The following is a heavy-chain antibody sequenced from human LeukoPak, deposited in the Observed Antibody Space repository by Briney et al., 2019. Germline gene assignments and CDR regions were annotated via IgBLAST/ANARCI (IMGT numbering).Heavy chain of an antibody. J-gene: IGHJ4*02. Sequence: PGRSLRLSCAASGFTFDDYAMHWVRQAPGKGLEWVSGISWNSGSIGYADSVKGRFTISRDNAKNSLYLQMNSLRAEDMALYYCAKADCSSTSCSPDYWGQGTLVTVSS. D-gene: IGHD2-2*01. CDR1: GFTFDDYA. CDR2: ISWNSGSI. V-gene: IGHV3-9*03. CDR3: AKADCSSTSCSPDY.